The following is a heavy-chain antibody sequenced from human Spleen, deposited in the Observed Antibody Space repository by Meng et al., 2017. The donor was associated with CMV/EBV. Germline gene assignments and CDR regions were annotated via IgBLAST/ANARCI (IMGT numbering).Heavy chain of an antibody. D-gene: IGHD2-2*01. CDR1: GYAFTGYY. CDR3: VRELTDFVVEPPTKWFDP. CDR2: INPNSGAS. V-gene: IGHV1-2*02. Sequence: ASVKVSCKASGYAFTGYYVHWVRQAPGQGLEWMGWINPNSGASSYPQKFQGRVTLTRDMSVSTAYMELNRLRSDDTAVYYCVRELTDFVVEPPTKWFDPWGQGTLVTVSS. J-gene: IGHJ5*02.